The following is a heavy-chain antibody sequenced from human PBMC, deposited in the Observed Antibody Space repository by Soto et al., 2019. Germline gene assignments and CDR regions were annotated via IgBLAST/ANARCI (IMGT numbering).Heavy chain of an antibody. J-gene: IGHJ4*02. V-gene: IGHV3-23*01. D-gene: IGHD2-8*01. CDR2: ISGSGGTT. Sequence: EVQLLESGGGLVQPGGSLRLSCAASGFTFSSYAMSWVRQAPEKGLEWVSAISGSGGTTYYADSVKGRFTISRDNSKNTLYLQKNSLRAEDTAVYCCAEYVDGGFYCSSGVCYSDYWGQGNLVTVYS. CDR1: GFTFSSYA. CDR3: AEYVDGGFYCSSGVCYSDY.